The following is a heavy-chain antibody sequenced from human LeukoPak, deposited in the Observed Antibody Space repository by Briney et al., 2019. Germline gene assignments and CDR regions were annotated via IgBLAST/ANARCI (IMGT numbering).Heavy chain of an antibody. V-gene: IGHV4-59*01. CDR2: IYYSGST. D-gene: IGHD4-17*01. Sequence: SETLSLTYTVSGGSISSYYWSWIRQPPGKGLEWIGYIYYSGSTNYNPSLKSRVTISVDTSKNQFSLKLSSVTAADTAVYYCARAVVWAVTALYYFDYWGQGTLVTVSS. CDR3: ARAVVWAVTALYYFDY. CDR1: GGSISSYY. J-gene: IGHJ4*02.